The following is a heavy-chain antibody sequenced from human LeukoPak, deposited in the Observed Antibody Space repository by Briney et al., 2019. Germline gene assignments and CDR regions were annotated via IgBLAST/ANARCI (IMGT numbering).Heavy chain of an antibody. Sequence: GASVKVSCKASGYTFTGYYMHWVRQAPGQGLEWMGRIIPIFGTANYAHKFQGRVTITTDESTSTAYMELSSLRSEDTAVYYCARGGRIAARTHDAFDIWGQGTMVTVSS. J-gene: IGHJ3*02. CDR1: GYTFTGYY. D-gene: IGHD6-6*01. CDR3: ARGGRIAARTHDAFDI. V-gene: IGHV1-69*05. CDR2: IIPIFGTA.